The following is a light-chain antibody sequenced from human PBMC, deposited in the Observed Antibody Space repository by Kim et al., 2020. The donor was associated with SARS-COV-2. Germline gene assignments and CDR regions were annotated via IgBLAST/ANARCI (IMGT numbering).Light chain of an antibody. Sequence: PGGPVTLTCASSAGAITIHSNPNWFQQKVEQTPRPFFYSTLKRHSWTPARFSGSVLGGKAVLTLSSVQPEDEADYYCLLHYSGIQIFGGGTQLTVL. V-gene: IGLV7-43*01. CDR1: AGAITIHSN. CDR2: STL. CDR3: LLHYSGIQI. J-gene: IGLJ2*01.